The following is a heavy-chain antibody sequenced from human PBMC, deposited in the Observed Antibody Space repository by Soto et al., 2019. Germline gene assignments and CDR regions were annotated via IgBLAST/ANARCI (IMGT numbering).Heavy chain of an antibody. J-gene: IGHJ1*01. D-gene: IGHD6-6*01. CDR2: IKSKTDGGTT. Sequence: SVSNAWMNWVRQAPGKGLEWVGRIKSKTDGGTTDYAAPVKGRFTISRDDSKNTLYLQMNSLKTEDTAVYYCSTAGYGSSSVPGLWCQGTLVTVSS. CDR1: SVSNAW. V-gene: IGHV3-15*07. CDR3: STAGYGSSSVPGL.